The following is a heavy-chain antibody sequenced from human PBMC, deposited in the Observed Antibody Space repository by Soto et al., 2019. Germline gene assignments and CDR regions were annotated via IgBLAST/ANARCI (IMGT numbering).Heavy chain of an antibody. V-gene: IGHV3-48*03. D-gene: IGHD6-6*01. CDR2: ISSSGSTI. Sequence: EVQLVESGGGLVQPGGSLRLSCAASGFTFSSYEMNWVRQAPGKGLEWVSYISSSGSTIYYADSVKGRFTISRDNAKNSLYLQMNSLRAEDTAVYYCAREIRSSSFEPHFDYWGQGTLVTVSS. CDR1: GFTFSSYE. J-gene: IGHJ4*02. CDR3: AREIRSSSFEPHFDY.